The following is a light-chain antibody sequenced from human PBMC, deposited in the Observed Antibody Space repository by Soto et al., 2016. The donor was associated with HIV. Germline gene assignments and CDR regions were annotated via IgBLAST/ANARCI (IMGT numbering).Light chain of an antibody. CDR2: DDS. CDR1: NIGRKS. J-gene: IGLJ3*02. Sequence: SYELTQPPSVSVAPGKTARITCGGNNIGRKSVHWYQQKPGQAPVLVVYDDSDRPSGIPERFSGSNSGNTATLTISRVEAGDEADYFCQVWDDISNHVVFGGGTQLTVL. CDR3: QVWDDISNHVV. V-gene: IGLV3-21*03.